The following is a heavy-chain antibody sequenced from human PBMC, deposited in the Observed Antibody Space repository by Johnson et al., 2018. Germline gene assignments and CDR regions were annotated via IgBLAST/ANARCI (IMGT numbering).Heavy chain of an antibody. V-gene: IGHV3-9*01. D-gene: IGHD1-26*01. CDR1: GFIFSRYA. J-gene: IGHJ6*03. CDR2: ISWNSGSI. Sequence: VQLLESGGGVVQPGRSLRLSCAASGFIFSRYAMHWARQAPGKGLEWVSGISWNSGSIGYADSVKGRFTIPRDNAKNSLYLQMNSRRAEDTAVYYCARLAGATTYYYYYYMDVWGKGTTVTVSS. CDR3: ARLAGATTYYYYYYMDV.